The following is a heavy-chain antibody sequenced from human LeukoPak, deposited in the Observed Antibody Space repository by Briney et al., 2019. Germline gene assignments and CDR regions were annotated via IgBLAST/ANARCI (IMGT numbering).Heavy chain of an antibody. J-gene: IGHJ4*02. CDR1: GFTFSSYA. CDR3: ARDKMALDY. V-gene: IGHV3-30-3*01. Sequence: PGGSLRLSCTASGFTFSSYAMHWVRQAPGKGLEWVAVISYDGSNKYYADSVKGRFTISRDNSKNTLYLQMNSLRAEDTAVYYCARDKMALDYWGQGTLVTVS. CDR2: ISYDGSNK. D-gene: IGHD5-24*01.